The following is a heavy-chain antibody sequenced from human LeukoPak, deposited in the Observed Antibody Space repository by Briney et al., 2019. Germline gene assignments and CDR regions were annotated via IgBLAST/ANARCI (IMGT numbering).Heavy chain of an antibody. CDR3: ARGPHGENWFDP. D-gene: IGHD7-27*01. V-gene: IGHV4-31*03. Sequence: SETLSLTCTVSGGSISSGGYYWSWIRQHPGEGLEWIGYIYYSGSTYYNPSLKSRVTISVDTSKNQFSLKLSSVTAADTAVYYCARGPHGENWFDPWGQGTLVTVSS. J-gene: IGHJ5*02. CDR2: IYYSGST. CDR1: GGSISSGGYY.